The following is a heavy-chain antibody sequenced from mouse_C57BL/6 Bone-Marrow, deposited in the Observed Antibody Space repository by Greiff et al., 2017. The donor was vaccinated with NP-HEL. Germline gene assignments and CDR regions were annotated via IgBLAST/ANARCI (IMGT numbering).Heavy chain of an antibody. CDR1: GYTFTSYW. V-gene: IGHV1-74*01. J-gene: IGHJ3*01. Sequence: QVQLQQPGAELVKPGASVKVSCKASGYTFTSYWMHWVKQRPGQGLEWIGRIHPSDSDTNYNQKFKGKATLTVDKSSSPAYMQLSSLTSGDSAVYYWALVPRGAYWGQGTLVTVSA. D-gene: IGHD5-1*01. CDR3: ALVPRGAY. CDR2: IHPSDSDT.